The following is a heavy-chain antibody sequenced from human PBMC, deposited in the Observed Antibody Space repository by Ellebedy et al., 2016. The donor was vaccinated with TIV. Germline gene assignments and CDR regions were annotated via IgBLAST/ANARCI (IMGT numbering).Heavy chain of an antibody. Sequence: SETLSLTCNVSGGSVSSDYWNWIRRPPGKGLEWIGYVFHTGTTNYNPSLKSRVTMSVDTSKSQFSLRLTSVTTADTAVYYCAKWNGDWYAFDLWGRGTLVTVSS. CDR3: AKWNGDWYAFDL. CDR1: GGSVSSDY. D-gene: IGHD1-1*01. J-gene: IGHJ2*01. CDR2: VFHTGTT. V-gene: IGHV4-59*02.